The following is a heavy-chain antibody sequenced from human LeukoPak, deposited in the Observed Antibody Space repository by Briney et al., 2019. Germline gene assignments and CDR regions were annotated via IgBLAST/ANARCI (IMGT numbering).Heavy chain of an antibody. V-gene: IGHV4-59*01. CDR1: GGSISSYY. CDR3: ARDIVGVTRAFGY. CDR2: IYYSGNT. J-gene: IGHJ4*02. D-gene: IGHD1-26*01. Sequence: SETLSLTCTVSGGSISSYYWSWIRQPPGKGLEWIGYIYYSGNTNYNPSLKSRVTMSADTSKNQFSLKLSSVTAADTAVYYCARDIVGVTRAFGYWGQGTLATVSS.